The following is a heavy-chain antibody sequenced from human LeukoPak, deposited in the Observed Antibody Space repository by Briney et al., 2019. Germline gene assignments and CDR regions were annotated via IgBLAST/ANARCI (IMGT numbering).Heavy chain of an antibody. CDR1: GFSLSNARMG. V-gene: IGHV2-26*01. D-gene: IGHD6-13*01. CDR3: ARILAAGSWYYFDY. Sequence: GSGPVLVEPTETLTLTCTVSGFSLSNARMGVSWIRQPPGKALEWLAHIFSNDEKSYSTSLKSRLTISKDTSKSQVVLTMTNMDPVDTATYYCARILAAGSWYYFDYWGQGTLVTVSS. J-gene: IGHJ4*02. CDR2: IFSNDEK.